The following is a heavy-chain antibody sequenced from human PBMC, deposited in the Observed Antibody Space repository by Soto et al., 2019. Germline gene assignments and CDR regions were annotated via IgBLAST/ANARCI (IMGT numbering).Heavy chain of an antibody. D-gene: IGHD2-2*01. CDR3: ARYRRGWLRSTGFDY. V-gene: IGHV4-34*01. CDR2: INHSGST. CDR1: GGSFSGYY. Sequence: PSETLSLTCAVYGGSFSGYYWSWIRQPPGKGLEWIGEINHSGSTNYNPSLKSRVTISVDTSKNQFSLKLSSVTAADTAVYYCARYRRGWLRSTGFDYWGQGTLVTVSS. J-gene: IGHJ4*02.